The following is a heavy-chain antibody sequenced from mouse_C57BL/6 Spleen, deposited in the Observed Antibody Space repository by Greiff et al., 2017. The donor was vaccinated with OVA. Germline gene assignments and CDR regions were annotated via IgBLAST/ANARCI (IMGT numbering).Heavy chain of an antibody. V-gene: IGHV2-2*01. CDR3: ARKRGLGQDYYAMDY. CDR1: GFSLTSYG. Sequence: QVQLQQSGPGLVQPSQSLSITCTVSGFSLTSYGVHWVRQSPGQGLEWLGVIWSGGSTDYNAAFISRLSISKDNSKSQVFFKMNRLQADDTAIYYCARKRGLGQDYYAMDYWGQGTSVTVSS. CDR2: IWSGGST. D-gene: IGHD3-3*01. J-gene: IGHJ4*01.